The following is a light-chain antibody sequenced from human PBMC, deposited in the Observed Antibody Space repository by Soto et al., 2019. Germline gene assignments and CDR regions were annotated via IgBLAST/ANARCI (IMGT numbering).Light chain of an antibody. J-gene: IGKJ3*01. CDR3: QQSYSPPVFT. CDR2: AAS. Sequence: DIQMTQSPSSLSASVGDRVTITCRASQSISTYLNWYQQKPGKAPNLLIYAASSLQSGVPSSFSGSGSGTDFTLTISSLQPEDFATYYCQQSYSPPVFTFGPGTKVHIK. V-gene: IGKV1-39*01. CDR1: QSISTY.